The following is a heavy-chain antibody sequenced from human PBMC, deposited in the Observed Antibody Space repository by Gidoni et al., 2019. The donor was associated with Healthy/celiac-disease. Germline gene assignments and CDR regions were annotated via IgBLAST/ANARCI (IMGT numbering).Heavy chain of an antibody. CDR1: GFTFDDYA. CDR3: AKSRYSSSWELFDY. J-gene: IGHJ4*02. V-gene: IGHV3-43*02. CDR2: ISGDGGST. Sequence: EVQLVESGGGVVQPGGSLSLSCVASGFTFDDYAMHWVRQAPGKGLEWVSLISGDGGSTYYADSVKGRFTISRDNSKNSLYLQMNSLRTEDTALYYCAKSRYSSSWELFDYWGQGTLVTVSS. D-gene: IGHD6-13*01.